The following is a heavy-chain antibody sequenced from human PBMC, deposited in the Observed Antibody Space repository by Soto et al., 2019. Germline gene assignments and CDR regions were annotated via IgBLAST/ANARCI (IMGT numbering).Heavy chain of an antibody. V-gene: IGHV1-69*13. Sequence: ASVKVSCKASGGTFSSYAISWVRQAPGQGLEWMGGIIPIFGTANYAQKFQGRVTITADESTSTAYMELSSLRSEDTALYYCARVAPYDYVWGSYRYPEGNSFDFWGQGTLVTVSS. CDR3: ARVAPYDYVWGSYRYPEGNSFDF. J-gene: IGHJ4*02. D-gene: IGHD3-16*02. CDR1: GGTFSSYA. CDR2: IIPIFGTA.